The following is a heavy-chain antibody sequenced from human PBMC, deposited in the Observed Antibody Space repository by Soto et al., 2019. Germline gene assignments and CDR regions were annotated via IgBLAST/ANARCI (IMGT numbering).Heavy chain of an antibody. CDR2: IIPIFGTA. Sequence: QVQLVQSGAEVKKPGSSVKVSCKASGGTFSSYAISWVRQAPGQGLEWMGGIIPIFGTANYAQKFQGRVTITADESTSTAYMELSSLRSEDTAVYYCARRGYCGGDCYPGAFDIWGQGTMVTLSS. CDR1: GGTFSSYA. J-gene: IGHJ3*02. CDR3: ARRGYCGGDCYPGAFDI. D-gene: IGHD2-21*02. V-gene: IGHV1-69*12.